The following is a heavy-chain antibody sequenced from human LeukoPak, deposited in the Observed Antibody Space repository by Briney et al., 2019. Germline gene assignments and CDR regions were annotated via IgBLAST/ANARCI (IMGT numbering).Heavy chain of an antibody. CDR2: IYTSGST. CDR3: AREEDTMVRGVITDWFDP. V-gene: IGHV4-4*07. CDR1: GGSISSYY. Sequence: SETLSLTCTVSGGSISSYYWSWIRQPAGKGLEWIGRIYTSGSTNYNPSLKSRVTMSVDTSKNQFSLKLSSVTVADTAVYYCAREEDTMVRGVITDWFDPWGQGTLVTVSS. J-gene: IGHJ5*02. D-gene: IGHD3-10*01.